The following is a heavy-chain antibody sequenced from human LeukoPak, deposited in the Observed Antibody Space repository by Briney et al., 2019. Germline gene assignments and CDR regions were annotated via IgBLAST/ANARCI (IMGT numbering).Heavy chain of an antibody. CDR3: ARVGITIFGVGPEYFQH. Sequence: SETLSLTCTVSGGSISSSSYYWGWIRQPPGKGLEWIGSIYYSGSTYYNPSLKSRVTISVDTSKNQFSLKLTSVAAADTAVYYCARVGITIFGVGPEYFQHWGQGTLVTVSS. CDR1: GGSISSSSYY. D-gene: IGHD3-3*01. J-gene: IGHJ1*01. CDR2: IYYSGST. V-gene: IGHV4-39*07.